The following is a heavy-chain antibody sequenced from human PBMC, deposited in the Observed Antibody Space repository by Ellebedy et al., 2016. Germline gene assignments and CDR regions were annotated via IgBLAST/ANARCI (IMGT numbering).Heavy chain of an antibody. Sequence: GESLKISCAASGFTFSSYWMHWVRQAPGKGLVWVSRIYSDGSSISYADSVKGRFTISRDNAKNTLYLQMNSLRAEDTAVYYCASLGNYYDSGRDYWGQGTLVTVSS. CDR3: ASLGNYYDSGRDY. J-gene: IGHJ4*02. D-gene: IGHD3-10*01. V-gene: IGHV3-74*01. CDR2: IYSDGSSI. CDR1: GFTFSSYW.